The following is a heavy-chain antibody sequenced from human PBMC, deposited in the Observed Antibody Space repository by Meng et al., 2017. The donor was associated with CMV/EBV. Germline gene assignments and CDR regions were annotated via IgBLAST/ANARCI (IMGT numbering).Heavy chain of an antibody. Sequence: ASVKVSCKASGYTFTSYDINWVRQATGQGLEWMGWMNPNSGNTGYAQKFQGRVTITRNTSISTAYMELSSLRSEDMAVYYCARGRLFCSSTSCRNGGIGYWGQGTLVTVSS. D-gene: IGHD2-2*01. CDR2: MNPNSGNT. CDR1: GYTFTSYD. J-gene: IGHJ4*02. CDR3: ARGRLFCSSTSCRNGGIGY. V-gene: IGHV1-8*03.